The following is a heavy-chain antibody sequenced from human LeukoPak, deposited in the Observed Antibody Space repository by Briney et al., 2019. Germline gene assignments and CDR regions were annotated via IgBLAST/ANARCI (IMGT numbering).Heavy chain of an antibody. Sequence: GSLRLSCAASAFTFSSYNMNWVRQAPGKGLDWLGCIYYSDSGIMYYNLSLRSRAIMSDDASKNQFSQRVSPVTAAATAFYYCARRPPALGSFDSWSQRT. D-gene: IGHD6-6*01. V-gene: IGHV4-59*04. J-gene: IGHJ3*02. CDR1: AFTFSSYN. CDR2: IYYSDSGIM. CDR3: ARRPPALGSFDS.